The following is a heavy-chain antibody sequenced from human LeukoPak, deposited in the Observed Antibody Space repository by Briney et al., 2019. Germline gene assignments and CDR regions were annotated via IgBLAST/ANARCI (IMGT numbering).Heavy chain of an antibody. CDR3: AREDCSSTSCQTAGWFDP. CDR2: IYTSGST. Sequence: SETLSLTCTVSGGSISSYYWSWIRQPAGKGLEWIGRIYTSGSTNYSPSLKSRVTMSVDTSKNQFSLKLSSVTAADTAVYYCAREDCSSTSCQTAGWFDPWGQGTLVTVSS. J-gene: IGHJ5*02. D-gene: IGHD2-2*01. CDR1: GGSISSYY. V-gene: IGHV4-4*07.